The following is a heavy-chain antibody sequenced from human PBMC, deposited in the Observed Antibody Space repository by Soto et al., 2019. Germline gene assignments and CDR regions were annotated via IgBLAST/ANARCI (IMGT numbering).Heavy chain of an antibody. D-gene: IGHD2-2*01. Sequence: SQTLSLTCTVSGGSISSGGYYWSWIRQHPGKGLEWIGYIYYSGSTYYNPSLKSRVTISVDTSKNQFSLKLSSVTAADTAVYYCARAQVVPAAIFGTSDYYFDYWGQGTLVTVSS. CDR2: IYYSGST. J-gene: IGHJ4*02. V-gene: IGHV4-31*03. CDR3: ARAQVVPAAIFGTSDYYFDY. CDR1: GGSISSGGYY.